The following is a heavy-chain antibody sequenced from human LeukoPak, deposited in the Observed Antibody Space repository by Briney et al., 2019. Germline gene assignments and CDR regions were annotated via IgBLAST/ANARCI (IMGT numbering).Heavy chain of an antibody. D-gene: IGHD1-14*01. V-gene: IGHV1-69*01. Sequence: SVKVSCKASGGTFSSYAISWVRQAPGQGLEWMGGIIPIFGTANYAQKFQGRVTITADESTSTAYMELSSLRSEDTAVYYCARRPATGDAFDIWGQGTMVSVSS. CDR1: GGTFSSYA. CDR2: IIPIFGTA. J-gene: IGHJ3*02. CDR3: ARRPATGDAFDI.